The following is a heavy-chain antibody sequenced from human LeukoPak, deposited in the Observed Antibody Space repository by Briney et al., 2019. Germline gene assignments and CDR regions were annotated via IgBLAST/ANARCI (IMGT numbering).Heavy chain of an antibody. D-gene: IGHD3-10*01. V-gene: IGHV3-30*04. CDR3: ARVPMVRGVIGVYFDY. Sequence: GRSLRLSCAASGFTFSSYAMHWVRQAPGKGLEWVAVISYDGSNKYYADSVKGRFTISRDNSKSTLYLQMNSLRAEDTAVYYCARVPMVRGVIGVYFDYWGQGTLVTVSS. CDR2: ISYDGSNK. CDR1: GFTFSSYA. J-gene: IGHJ4*02.